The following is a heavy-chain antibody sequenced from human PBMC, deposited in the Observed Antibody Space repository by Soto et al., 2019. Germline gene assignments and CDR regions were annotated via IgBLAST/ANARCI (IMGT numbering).Heavy chain of an antibody. V-gene: IGHV4-31*03. CDR1: GGSISSNGYY. CDR3: ARDATRGYSGYRCFDY. Sequence: PSETLALTCTVSGGSISSNGYYWNWIRQHPGKGLEWIGYIYYSGSTYYNPSLNSRVTISLDTSKNQFSLNLSSVTAADTAVYYCARDATRGYSGYRCFDYWGQGTLVTGSS. J-gene: IGHJ4*02. D-gene: IGHD5-12*01. CDR2: IYYSGST.